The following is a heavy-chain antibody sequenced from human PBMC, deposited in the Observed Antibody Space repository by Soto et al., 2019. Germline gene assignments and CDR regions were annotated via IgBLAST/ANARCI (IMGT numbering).Heavy chain of an antibody. Sequence: QVQLQESSRGLVKPSQTLSLTCTVSGGSISSGGYYWSWIRQHPGKGLEWIGYIYYSGSTYYNPSLKSRVTISVDTSKNQFSLKLSSVTAADTAVYYCARGNVRVDFWSGPSFDYWGQGTLVTVSS. J-gene: IGHJ4*02. V-gene: IGHV4-31*03. CDR1: GGSISSGGYY. CDR3: ARGNVRVDFWSGPSFDY. CDR2: IYYSGST. D-gene: IGHD3-3*01.